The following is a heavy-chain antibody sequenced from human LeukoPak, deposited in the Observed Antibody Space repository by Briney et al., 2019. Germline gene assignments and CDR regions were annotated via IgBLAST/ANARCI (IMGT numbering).Heavy chain of an antibody. J-gene: IGHJ4*02. CDR1: GGSFSGYY. D-gene: IGHD3-22*01. Sequence: SETLSLTCAVYGGSFSGYYWSWIRQPPGKGAEWIGEINHSGSTNYNPSLKSRVTISVDTSKNQFSLKLSSVTAADTAVYYCARGGRRSSGYSTRPFDYWGQGTLVTVSS. CDR3: ARGGRRSSGYSTRPFDY. V-gene: IGHV4-34*01. CDR2: INHSGST.